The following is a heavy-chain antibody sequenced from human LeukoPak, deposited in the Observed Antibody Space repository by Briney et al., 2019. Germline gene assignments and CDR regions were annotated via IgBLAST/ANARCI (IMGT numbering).Heavy chain of an antibody. J-gene: IGHJ4*02. CDR2: ISYTGGT. D-gene: IGHD1-14*01. Sequence: PSETLSLTCTVSGGSIGLYYWNWIRQSPGKGLEWIAYISYTGGTYYNPSLRSRVTISIDTSENQFSLNLSSVTAADTAVYYCARGDRPFDYWGQGTLVTVSS. V-gene: IGHV4-59*01. CDR3: ARGDRPFDY. CDR1: GGSIGLYY.